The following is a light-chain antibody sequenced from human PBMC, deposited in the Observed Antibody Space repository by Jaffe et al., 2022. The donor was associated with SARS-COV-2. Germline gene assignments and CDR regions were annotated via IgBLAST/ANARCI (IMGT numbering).Light chain of an antibody. Sequence: QSALTQPASVSGSPGQSITIPCTGTSSDIGGFDYVSWYQHRPGKAPKLMIFDVSNRPSGVPNRFSGSKSGNAASLMISGLQAEDEANYYCSSYSSGSTPYVFGTGTEVSVL. J-gene: IGLJ1*01. CDR1: SSDIGGFDY. CDR2: DVS. V-gene: IGLV2-14*03. CDR3: SSYSSGSTPYV.